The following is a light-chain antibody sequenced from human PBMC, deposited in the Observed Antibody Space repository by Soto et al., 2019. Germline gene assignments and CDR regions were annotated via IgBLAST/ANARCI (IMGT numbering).Light chain of an antibody. Sequence: IVVTKSPATLSVSTGERATLSCRASQSITSILAWYQQKPGQAPRLLIYGASTRATGIPDRFSGSGSGTDFTLTISRLEPEDFAVYYCQQYGSSLSTFGQGTMVDVK. CDR3: QQYGSSLST. V-gene: IGKV3-20*01. J-gene: IGKJ1*01. CDR1: QSITSI. CDR2: GAS.